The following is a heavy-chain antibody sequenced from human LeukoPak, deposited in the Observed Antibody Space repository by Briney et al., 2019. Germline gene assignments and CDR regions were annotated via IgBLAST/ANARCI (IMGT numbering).Heavy chain of an antibody. CDR3: ARYSSSWHYFDY. CDR2: LYYSGSP. Sequence: PSETLSLTCTVSGGSISGHYWSWIRQPPGKGLEWIGYLYYSGSPNYNPSFQSRVTISVDTSKNQFSLKLSSVTAADTAVYYCARYSSSWHYFDYWGQGTLVTVSS. J-gene: IGHJ4*02. V-gene: IGHV4-59*08. CDR1: GGSISGHY. D-gene: IGHD6-13*01.